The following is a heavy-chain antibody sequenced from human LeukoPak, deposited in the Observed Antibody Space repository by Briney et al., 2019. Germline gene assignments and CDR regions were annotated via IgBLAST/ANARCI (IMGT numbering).Heavy chain of an antibody. J-gene: IGHJ4*02. CDR2: INHSGST. D-gene: IGHD3-3*01. CDR3: ARDTSPYDFWSGYYDY. Sequence: PSETLSLTCAVYGGSFSGYYWSWIRQPPGKGLEWIGEINHSGSTNYNPSLKSRVTISVDTSKNQFSLKLSSVTAADTAVYYCARDTSPYDFWSGYYDYWGQGTLVTVSS. V-gene: IGHV4-34*01. CDR1: GGSFSGYY.